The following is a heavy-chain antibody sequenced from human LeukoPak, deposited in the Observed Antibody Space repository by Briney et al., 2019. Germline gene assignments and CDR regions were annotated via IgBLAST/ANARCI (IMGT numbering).Heavy chain of an antibody. V-gene: IGHV4-39*01. D-gene: IGHD3-10*01. Sequence: SETLSLTCTVSVGSISSGSYYWGWIRQPPGRGLEWIGSIYYSGSTYYNPSLKSRVTIFIDTSKNQFSLRLSSVTAADTAVYYCARNMVRGRYFQHWGQGTLVNVSS. J-gene: IGHJ1*01. CDR1: VGSISSGSYY. CDR2: IYYSGST. CDR3: ARNMVRGRYFQH.